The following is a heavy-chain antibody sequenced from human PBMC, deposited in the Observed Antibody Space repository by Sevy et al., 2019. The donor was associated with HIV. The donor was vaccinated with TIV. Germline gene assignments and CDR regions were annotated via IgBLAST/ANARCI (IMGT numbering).Heavy chain of an antibody. CDR3: ARVDANYDKGFDP. D-gene: IGHD3-22*01. CDR1: GFTFSIYE. V-gene: IGHV3-48*03. J-gene: IGHJ5*02. CDR2: ISSSGTTI. Sequence: GGSLRLSCEASGFTFSIYEMNWVRQAPGKGLEWVSYISSSGTTIKYADSVKGRFTISRDNAKNSLYMQMNSLRAEDTAVYYCARVDANYDKGFDPWGQGTLVTVSS.